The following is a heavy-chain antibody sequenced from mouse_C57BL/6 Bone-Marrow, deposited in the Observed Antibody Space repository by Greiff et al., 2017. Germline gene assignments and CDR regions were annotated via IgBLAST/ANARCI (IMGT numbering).Heavy chain of an antibody. CDR1: GYTFTGYW. CDR3: ARWDLLWLRYYAMDY. D-gene: IGHD2-2*01. CDR2: ILPGSGST. J-gene: IGHJ4*01. V-gene: IGHV1-9*01. Sequence: VQLQQSGAELMKPGASVKLSCKASGYTFTGYWIEWVKQRPGHGLEWIGEILPGSGSTNYNEKFKGKATFTADTSSNTAYMQLSSLTTEDSAIDYCARWDLLWLRYYAMDYWGQGTSVTVSS.